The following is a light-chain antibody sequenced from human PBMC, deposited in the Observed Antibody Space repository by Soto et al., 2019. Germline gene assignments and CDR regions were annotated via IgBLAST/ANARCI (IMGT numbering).Light chain of an antibody. Sequence: DIQVTQSPSTLSASVGDRVSITCRASQSLNGWLAWYQQKPGKAPKLLIYDVYNLESGVPSRFSGSGSGTEFTLTISSLQSDDFATYYCQQYLSHPSCTFGQGTKLEIE. CDR2: DVY. CDR3: QQYLSHPSCT. J-gene: IGKJ2*02. V-gene: IGKV1-5*01. CDR1: QSLNGW.